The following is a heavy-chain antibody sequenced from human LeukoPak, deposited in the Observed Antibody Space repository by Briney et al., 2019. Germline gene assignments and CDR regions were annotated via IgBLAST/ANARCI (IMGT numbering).Heavy chain of an antibody. CDR3: AKDIQLST. J-gene: IGHJ3*01. D-gene: IGHD5-24*01. Sequence: PGGSLRLSCAGSGFTSSSYAMSWIRQAPGMGLEWVSLIGASGESTYYADSVKGRFTISRDNSKNTLSLQMNSLRVEDTAMYFCAKDIQLSTWGLGTMVTVSS. V-gene: IGHV3-23*01. CDR2: IGASGEST. CDR1: GFTSSSYA.